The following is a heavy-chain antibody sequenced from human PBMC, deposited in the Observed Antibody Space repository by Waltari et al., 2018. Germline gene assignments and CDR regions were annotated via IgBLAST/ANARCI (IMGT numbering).Heavy chain of an antibody. Sequence: QLQLQESGPGLVKPSETLSLTCTVSGGSISSSSYYWGWIRQPPGKGLEWIGSIYYSGSTNYNPSLKSRVTISVDTSKNQFSLKLSSVTAADTAVYYWARDFPHYCGGDCAILGYMDVWGKGTTVTVSS. CDR1: GGSISSSSYY. CDR2: IYYSGST. CDR3: ARDFPHYCGGDCAILGYMDV. J-gene: IGHJ6*03. V-gene: IGHV4-39*07. D-gene: IGHD2-21*01.